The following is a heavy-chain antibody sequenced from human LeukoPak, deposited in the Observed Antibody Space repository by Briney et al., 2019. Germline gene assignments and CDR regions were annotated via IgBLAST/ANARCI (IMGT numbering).Heavy chain of an antibody. CDR3: ARDYGGTFDY. V-gene: IGHV4-61*08. CDR2: IYYSGST. CDR1: GGSISSGGYS. Sequence: SETLSLTCAVSGGSISSGGYSWSWIRQPPGKGLEWIGYIYYSGSTNYNPSLKSRVTISVDTSKNQFSLKLSSVTAADTAVYYCARDYGGTFDYWGQGTLVTVSS. D-gene: IGHD4-23*01. J-gene: IGHJ4*02.